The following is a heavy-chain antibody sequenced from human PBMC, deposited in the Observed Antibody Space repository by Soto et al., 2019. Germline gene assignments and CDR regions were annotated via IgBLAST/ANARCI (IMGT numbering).Heavy chain of an antibody. CDR2: IWYDGSNK. D-gene: IGHD6-13*01. Sequence: GGSLRLSCAASGFTFSSYGMHWVRQAPGKGLEWVAVIWYDGSNKYYADSVKGRFTISRDNSKNTLYLQMNSLRAEDTAVYYCARGRGSSGWYRVLVGYYGMDVWGQGTTVTVS. CDR1: GFTFSSYG. CDR3: ARGRGSSGWYRVLVGYYGMDV. J-gene: IGHJ6*02. V-gene: IGHV3-33*01.